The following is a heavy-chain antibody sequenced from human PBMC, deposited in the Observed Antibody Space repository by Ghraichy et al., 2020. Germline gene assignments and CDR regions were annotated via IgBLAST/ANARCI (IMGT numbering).Heavy chain of an antibody. V-gene: IGHV3-21*01. CDR3: ARDQLAAAAYYYYYGMDV. CDR1: GFTFSSYS. CDR2: ISSSSSYI. D-gene: IGHD6-13*01. J-gene: IGHJ6*02. Sequence: GESLNISCAASGFTFSSYSMNWVRQAPGKGLEWVSSISSSSSYIYYADSVKGRFTISRDNAKNSLYLQMNSLRAEDTAVYYCARDQLAAAAYYYYYGMDVWGQGTTVTVSS.